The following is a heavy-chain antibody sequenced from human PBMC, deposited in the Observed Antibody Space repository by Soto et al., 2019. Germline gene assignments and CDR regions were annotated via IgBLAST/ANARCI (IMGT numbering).Heavy chain of an antibody. CDR1: GFTFSGYA. J-gene: IGHJ5*02. CDR2: ISGSGGST. D-gene: IGHD4-17*01. V-gene: IGHV3-23*01. Sequence: GGSLRLSFAASGFTFSGYALSGFRRPPGKGRDWVSAISGSGGSTYYAESVKGRFTISRDNSKNTLYLQMNSLRAEDTAVYYCAKDLYGDYVGNWFDPWGQGTLVTVSS. CDR3: AKDLYGDYVGNWFDP.